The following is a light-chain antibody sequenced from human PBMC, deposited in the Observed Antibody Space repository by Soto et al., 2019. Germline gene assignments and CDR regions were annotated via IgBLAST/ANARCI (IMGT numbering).Light chain of an antibody. CDR3: QQYGSSTGT. CDR1: QTVSNK. J-gene: IGKJ1*01. Sequence: EIVLTQSPATLSSSPGERATLSCRASQTVSNKLAWYQHKPGQAPRLLIYDTSTRATGIPARFSGSGSGTDFTLTISRLEPEDFAVYYCQQYGSSTGTFGQGTKVDI. CDR2: DTS. V-gene: IGKV3-20*01.